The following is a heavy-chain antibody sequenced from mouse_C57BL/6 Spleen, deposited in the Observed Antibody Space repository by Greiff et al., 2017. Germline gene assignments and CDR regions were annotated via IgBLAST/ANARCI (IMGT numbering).Heavy chain of an antibody. Sequence: EVKLVESGGGLVKPGGSLKLSCAASGFTFSSYAMSWVRQTPEKRLEWVATISDGGSYTYYPDNVKGRFTISRDNAKNNLYLQMSHLKSEDTAMYYCAREAYYYGSSFYAMDYWGQGTSVTVSS. CDR3: AREAYYYGSSFYAMDY. J-gene: IGHJ4*01. V-gene: IGHV5-4*01. CDR2: ISDGGSYT. CDR1: GFTFSSYA. D-gene: IGHD1-1*01.